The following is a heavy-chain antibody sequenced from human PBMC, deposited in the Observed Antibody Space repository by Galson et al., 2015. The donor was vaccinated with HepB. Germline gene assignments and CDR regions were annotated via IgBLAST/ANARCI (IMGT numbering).Heavy chain of an antibody. V-gene: IGHV1-69*02. D-gene: IGHD5-18*01. Sequence: SVKVSCKASGGTFSSYTINWVRQAPGQGLEWMGRIIPILGIANYAQRFQGRVTITADKSTSTAYMELSSLKSEDTAVYYCAQDRRGGYSYGYDYFDYWGQGTLVTVSS. CDR2: IIPILGIA. CDR3: AQDRRGGYSYGYDYFDY. J-gene: IGHJ4*02. CDR1: GGTFSSYT.